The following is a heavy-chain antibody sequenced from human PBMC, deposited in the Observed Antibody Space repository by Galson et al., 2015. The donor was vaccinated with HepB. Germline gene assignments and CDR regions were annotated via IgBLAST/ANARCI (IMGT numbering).Heavy chain of an antibody. V-gene: IGHV3-30*18. D-gene: IGHD4-17*01. J-gene: IGHJ4*02. Sequence: SLRLSCAASGFTFSSYGMHWVRQAPGKGLEWVAVISYDGSNKYYADSVKGRFTISRDNSKNTLYLQMNSLRAEDTAVYYCAKGGNYGDYVDYWGQGTLVTVSS. CDR2: ISYDGSNK. CDR1: GFTFSSYG. CDR3: AKGGNYGDYVDY.